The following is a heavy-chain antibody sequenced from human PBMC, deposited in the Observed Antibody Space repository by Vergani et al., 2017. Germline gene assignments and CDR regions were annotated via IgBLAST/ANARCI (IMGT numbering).Heavy chain of an antibody. D-gene: IGHD1-1*01. Sequence: QVQLVESGGGEVQPGRSLRLSCLAAGFPFSDYGVHRVRQAPGKGLEWVSVISYDGNKKNYADSVKGRFTISRDNYKNTLYLEMNALRAEDTAVYYCARDFLTRVTTLDYYYMGVWGKGTTVTVSS. CDR1: GFPFSDYG. CDR3: ARDFLTRVTTLDYYYMGV. V-gene: IGHV3-30*03. CDR2: ISYDGNKK. J-gene: IGHJ6*03.